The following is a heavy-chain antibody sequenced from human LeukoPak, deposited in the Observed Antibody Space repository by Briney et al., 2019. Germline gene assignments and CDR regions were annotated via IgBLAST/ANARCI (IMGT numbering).Heavy chain of an antibody. CDR3: ARTDTAMGTPQNY. Sequence: ASVKVSCKTSGYTFTGYYMRWVRQAPGQGLEWMGWINPNSGGTNYAQKFQGRVTMTRDTSISTAYMELSRLRSDDTAVYYCARTDTAMGTPQNYWGQGTLVTVSS. J-gene: IGHJ4*02. D-gene: IGHD5-18*01. CDR2: INPNSGGT. V-gene: IGHV1-2*02. CDR1: GYTFTGYY.